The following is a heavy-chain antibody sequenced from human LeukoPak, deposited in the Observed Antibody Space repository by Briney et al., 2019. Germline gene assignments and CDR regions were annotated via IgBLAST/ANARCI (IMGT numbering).Heavy chain of an antibody. D-gene: IGHD3-16*01. J-gene: IGHJ5*02. CDR1: GFTFTNAW. CDR3: TTDWGLDP. V-gene: IGHV3-15*01. CDR2: IKSKSEGETT. Sequence: GGSLRLSCAASGFTFTNAWMAWLRQAPGKGLEWVGRIKSKSEGETTDYAAPLKGRITISRDDSKNMLYLQINSLKSEDTAVYYCTTDWGLDPWGQGTLVTVSS.